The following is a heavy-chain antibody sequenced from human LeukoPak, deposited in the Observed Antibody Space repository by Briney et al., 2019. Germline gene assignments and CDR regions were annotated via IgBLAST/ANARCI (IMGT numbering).Heavy chain of an antibody. V-gene: IGHV4-59*12. CDR2: IYYSGGT. D-gene: IGHD3-22*01. CDR3: ARGPTYYYDSSGYYHDY. CDR1: GGSISGYY. J-gene: IGHJ4*02. Sequence: SETLSLTCTVSGGSISGYYWGWIRQPPGKGLEWIGYIYYSGGTNYYPSLESRVTISIDTSKNQFSLKLSSVTAADTAVYYCARGPTYYYDSSGYYHDYWGQGTLVTVSS.